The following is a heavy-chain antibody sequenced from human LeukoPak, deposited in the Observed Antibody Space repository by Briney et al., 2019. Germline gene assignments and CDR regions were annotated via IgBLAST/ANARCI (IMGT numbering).Heavy chain of an antibody. CDR2: IYYSGST. Sequence: SQTLSLTCTVSGGSISSGDYYWSWIRQPPGEGLEWIGYIYYSGSTYYNPSLKSRVTISVDTSKNQFSLKLSSVTAADTAAYYCAREYYDILTGYYRGFDYWGQGTLVTVSS. CDR1: GGSISSGDYY. CDR3: AREYYDILTGYYRGFDY. J-gene: IGHJ4*02. D-gene: IGHD3-9*01. V-gene: IGHV4-30-4*08.